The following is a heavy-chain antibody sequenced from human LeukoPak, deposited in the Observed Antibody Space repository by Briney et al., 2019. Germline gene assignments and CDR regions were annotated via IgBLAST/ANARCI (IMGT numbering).Heavy chain of an antibody. J-gene: IGHJ4*02. CDR3: ARDPHCGSTSCLSYFDY. Sequence: PVGSLRLSCAASGFTFSSHAMHWVRQAPGEGLEYVSAISSDGGVTYYANSVKGRFTISRDNSKNTVHLQMGSLRGEDMAVYYCARDPHCGSTSCLSYFDYWGQGTPVTVSS. CDR2: ISSDGGVT. V-gene: IGHV3-64*01. CDR1: GFTFSSHA. D-gene: IGHD2-2*01.